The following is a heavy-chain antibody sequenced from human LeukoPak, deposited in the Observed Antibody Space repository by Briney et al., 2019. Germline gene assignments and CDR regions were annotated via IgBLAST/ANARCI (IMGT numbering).Heavy chain of an antibody. CDR3: ARWRYCSGGSCHTGHYYYYGMDV. CDR1: GYTFTSYD. Sequence: ASVKVSCKASGYTFTSYDINWVRQATGQGLEWMGWMNPNSANTGYAQKFQGRVTMTRNTSISTAYMELSSLRSEDTAVYYCARWRYCSGGSCHTGHYYYYGMDVWGQGTTVTVSS. J-gene: IGHJ6*02. CDR2: MNPNSANT. D-gene: IGHD2-15*01. V-gene: IGHV1-8*01.